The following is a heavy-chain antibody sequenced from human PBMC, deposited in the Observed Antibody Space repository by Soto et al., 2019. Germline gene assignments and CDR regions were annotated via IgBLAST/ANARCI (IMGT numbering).Heavy chain of an antibody. CDR1: GDSIRNYY. D-gene: IGHD5-12*01. V-gene: IGHV4-59*01. Sequence: SETLSLTCTVSGDSIRNYYCSWIRQSPGKGLEWIGYIYYSGSTKYNPSLKSRVTISIDKSKNQFSLKLTSVTAADTAVYYCAKVNSGYGSFDHWGQGMLVTVSS. CDR2: IYYSGST. J-gene: IGHJ4*02. CDR3: AKVNSGYGSFDH.